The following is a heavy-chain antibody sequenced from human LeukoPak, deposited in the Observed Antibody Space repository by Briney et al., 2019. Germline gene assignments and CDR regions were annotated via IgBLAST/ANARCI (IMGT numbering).Heavy chain of an antibody. CDR3: AKVGGVIAAAGNFDY. Sequence: GGSLRLSCAASGFTFSSYAMSWVRQAPGKGLEWVSAISGSGGSTYYAYSVKGRFANSRDNYKSTLYLRLNSLRAEHPAVHYCAKVGGVIAAAGNFDYWGQGTLVTVSS. CDR1: GFTFSSYA. V-gene: IGHV3-23*01. D-gene: IGHD6-13*01. J-gene: IGHJ4*02. CDR2: ISGSGGST.